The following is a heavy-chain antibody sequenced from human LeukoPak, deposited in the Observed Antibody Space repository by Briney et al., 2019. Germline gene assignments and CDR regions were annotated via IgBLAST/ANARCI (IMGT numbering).Heavy chain of an antibody. Sequence: SVKVSCKASGGTFSSYAISWVRQAPGQGLEWMGGIIPIFGTANYAQKFQGRVTITADESTSTAYMELSSLRSEDTAVYYCAREGESRLLWFGESVYFDYWGREPWSPSPQ. D-gene: IGHD3-10*01. CDR1: GGTFSSYA. CDR2: IIPIFGTA. CDR3: AREGESRLLWFGESVYFDY. V-gene: IGHV1-69*13. J-gene: IGHJ4*02.